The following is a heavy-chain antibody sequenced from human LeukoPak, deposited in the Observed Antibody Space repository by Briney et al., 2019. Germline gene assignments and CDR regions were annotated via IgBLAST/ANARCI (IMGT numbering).Heavy chain of an antibody. CDR3: ARGKTSQNIVTRKTYNWFDP. J-gene: IGHJ5*02. Sequence: GGSLRLSCAASGFTFSSYNMNWARQAPGKGLEWVSSISSSSDYIYYADSVKGRFTISRDNAKNSLYLQMKSLRAEDTAVYYCARGKTSQNIVTRKTYNWFDPWGQGTLVTVSS. CDR2: ISSSSDYI. D-gene: IGHD2/OR15-2a*01. V-gene: IGHV3-21*01. CDR1: GFTFSSYN.